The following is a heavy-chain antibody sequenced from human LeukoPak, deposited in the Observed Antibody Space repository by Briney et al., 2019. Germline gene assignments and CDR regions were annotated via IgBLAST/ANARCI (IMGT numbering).Heavy chain of an antibody. Sequence: PLGSLRLSCAASGFTVSSNYMNWVRQAPGKGLEWVSVTSSGGNTYYADSVQGRFTISRDNSKNTLYLQMNSLRAEDTAVYYCARDPRSGTGIWGQGALATVSS. V-gene: IGHV3-66*01. D-gene: IGHD1-1*01. J-gene: IGHJ4*02. CDR2: TSSGGNT. CDR1: GFTVSSNY. CDR3: ARDPRSGTGI.